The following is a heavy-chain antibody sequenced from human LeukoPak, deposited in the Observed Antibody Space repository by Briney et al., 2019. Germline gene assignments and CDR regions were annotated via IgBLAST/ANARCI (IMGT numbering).Heavy chain of an antibody. CDR3: ARDRDLGYCTNGVCYIGGEDAFDI. Sequence: GASVKVSCKASGYTFTSYGISWVRQAPGQGLEWMGWISAYNGNTNYAQKLQGRVTMTTDTSTSTAYMELRSLRSDDTAVYYCARDRDLGYCTNGVCYIGGEDAFDIWGQGTMVTVSS. CDR2: ISAYNGNT. J-gene: IGHJ3*02. CDR1: GYTFTSYG. D-gene: IGHD2-8*01. V-gene: IGHV1-18*01.